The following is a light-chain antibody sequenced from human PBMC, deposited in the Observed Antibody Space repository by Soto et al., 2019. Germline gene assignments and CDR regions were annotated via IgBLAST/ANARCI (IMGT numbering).Light chain of an antibody. J-gene: IGLJ1*01. CDR1: SSDVGRYNY. CDR3: SSYTASTILYV. V-gene: IGLV2-14*01. Sequence: QSVLTQPASVSGSPGQSITISCIGTSSDVGRYNYVSWYQQHQGKAPKLIIYEVTHRPSEVSNRFSASKSGNTASLTISGLQAEDEAYYYCSSYTASTILYVFGSGTKLTVL. CDR2: EVT.